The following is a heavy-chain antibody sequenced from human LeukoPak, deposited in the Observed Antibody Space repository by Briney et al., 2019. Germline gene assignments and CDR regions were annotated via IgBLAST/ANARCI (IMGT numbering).Heavy chain of an antibody. CDR3: ARGRDGYNRDAFGI. J-gene: IGHJ3*02. CDR1: GYTFTRYY. Sequence: ASVKVSCKASGYTFTRYYMHWVRQAPGQGLEWMGVINPSADSTSYTQKFQGRVSMTRDTSTSTVYMDLSSLRSEDTAAYYCARGRDGYNRDAFGIWGQGTVVTVSS. V-gene: IGHV1-46*01. CDR2: INPSADST. D-gene: IGHD5-24*01.